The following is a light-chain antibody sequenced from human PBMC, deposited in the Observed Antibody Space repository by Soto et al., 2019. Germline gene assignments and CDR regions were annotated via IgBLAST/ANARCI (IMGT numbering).Light chain of an antibody. CDR2: GVS. Sequence: QSALTQPRSVSGSPGQSVTISCTGTSSDVGGYNYVSWYQQHPGTAPKLIIFGVSKRPSGVPDRFSGSKSGNTASLSISGPQAEDEADYYCSSYAGTYSYVLGTGTKVTVL. J-gene: IGLJ1*01. CDR1: SSDVGGYNY. CDR3: SSYAGTYSYV. V-gene: IGLV2-11*01.